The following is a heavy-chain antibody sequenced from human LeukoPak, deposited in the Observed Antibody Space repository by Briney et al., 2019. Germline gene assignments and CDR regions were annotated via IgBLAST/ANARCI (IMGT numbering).Heavy chain of an antibody. CDR3: ARDRRDGYGLD. V-gene: IGHV4-61*02. D-gene: IGHD5-24*01. Sequence: SQTLSLTCTVSGGSISSGDYYWSWIRQPAGKGLEWIGRIYTSGSTNYNPSLKSRVTISVDTSKNQFSLKLSSVTAADTAVYYCARDRRDGYGLDWGQGTMVTVSS. CDR1: GGSISSGDYY. CDR2: IYTSGST. J-gene: IGHJ3*01.